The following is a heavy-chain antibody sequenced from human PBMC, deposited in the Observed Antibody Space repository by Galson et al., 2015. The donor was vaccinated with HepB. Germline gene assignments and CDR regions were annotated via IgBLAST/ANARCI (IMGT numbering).Heavy chain of an antibody. CDR2: IIPIFGTA. D-gene: IGHD4-17*01. Sequence: SVKVSCKASGGTFSSYAISWVRQAPGQGLEWMGGIIPIFGTANYAQKFQGRVTITADESTSTAYMELSSLRSEDTAVYYCARVEHDYGDREDWGQGTLVTVSS. V-gene: IGHV1-69*13. CDR3: ARVEHDYGDRED. J-gene: IGHJ4*02. CDR1: GGTFSSYA.